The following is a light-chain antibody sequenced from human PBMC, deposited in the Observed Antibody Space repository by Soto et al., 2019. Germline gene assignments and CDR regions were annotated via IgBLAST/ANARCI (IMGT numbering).Light chain of an antibody. V-gene: IGLV1-40*01. J-gene: IGLJ1*01. CDR1: GSNFGAGYE. CDR3: GSWDSRLSAYV. CDR2: NNL. Sequence: QSVLTQPPSVSGAPGQRVTISCTGSGSNFGAGYEVHWYKQLPGAAPTLVIFNNLNRPSGVPERFSGSKSGTSATLGITGFQTGDEADYYCGSWDSRLSAYVFATGTKDTVL.